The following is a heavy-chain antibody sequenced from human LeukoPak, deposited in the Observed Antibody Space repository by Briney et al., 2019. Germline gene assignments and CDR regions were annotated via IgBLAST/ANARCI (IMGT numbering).Heavy chain of an antibody. CDR2: INHSGST. D-gene: IGHD1-26*01. Sequence: PSETLSLTSAVYGGSFSGYYWSWIRQPPGKGLEWIGEINHSGSTNYNPSLKSRVTISVDTSKNQFSLKLSSVTAADTAFYYCASQGHHGKIVGTTLSYFYMDVWGKGTTVTVSS. V-gene: IGHV4-34*01. J-gene: IGHJ6*03. CDR1: GGSFSGYY. CDR3: ASQGHHGKIVGTTLSYFYMDV.